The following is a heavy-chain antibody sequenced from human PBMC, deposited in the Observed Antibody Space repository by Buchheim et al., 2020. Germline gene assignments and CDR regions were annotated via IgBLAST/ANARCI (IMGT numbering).Heavy chain of an antibody. CDR1: GNTFSSHH. D-gene: IGHD1-26*01. CDR3: ARGADSATFYPPDY. V-gene: IGHV1-46*03. J-gene: IGHJ4*02. Sequence: QVHLVQSGAEVKKPGASVRVSCKASGNTFSSHHVHWVRQAPGQGLEWLGIMDLGGGSTINAQNFQGRVTMTRDTSTSTVYMELSSLTSDDTAVYFCARGADSATFYPPDYWGQGTL. CDR2: MDLGGGST.